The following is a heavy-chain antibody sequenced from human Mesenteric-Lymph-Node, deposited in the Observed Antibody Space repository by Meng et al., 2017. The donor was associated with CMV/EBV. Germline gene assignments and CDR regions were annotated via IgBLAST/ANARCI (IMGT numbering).Heavy chain of an antibody. J-gene: IGHJ4*02. V-gene: IGHV3-74*01. D-gene: IGHD1-1*01. CDR2: INSDGSGT. Sequence: GESLKISCAASGFTFSSYAMHWVRQAPGKGLMWVSRINSDGSGTTYADSVKGRFTISRDNAKNTLYLQMNSLRAEDTAVYYCARGNAHAFDYWGQGTLVTVSS. CDR3: ARGNAHAFDY. CDR1: GFTFSSYA.